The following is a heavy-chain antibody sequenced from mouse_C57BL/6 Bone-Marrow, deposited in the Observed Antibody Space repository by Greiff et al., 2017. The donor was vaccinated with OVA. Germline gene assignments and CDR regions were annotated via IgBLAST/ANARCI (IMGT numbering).Heavy chain of an antibody. CDR2: IDPEDGEP. D-gene: IGHD1-1*01. Sequence: EVQVVESGAELVKPGASVKLSCTASGFNIKDYYMHWVKQRTEQGLEWIGRIDPEDGEPKYAPKFQGTATITADTSSNTAYLQLSSLTSEDTAVYYCASPILNYYGSSYGGFFDVWGTGTTVTVSS. J-gene: IGHJ1*03. CDR1: GFNIKDYY. CDR3: ASPILNYYGSSYGGFFDV. V-gene: IGHV14-2*01.